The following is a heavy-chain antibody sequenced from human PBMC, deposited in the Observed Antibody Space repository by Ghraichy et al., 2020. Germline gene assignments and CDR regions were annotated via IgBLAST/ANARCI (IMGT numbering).Heavy chain of an antibody. Sequence: LSLTCAVSSASIRGGYSWSWIRQFPGKGLEWVGFIYQSGSTYYNPSLKSRVTMSIDRSKNELSLTLDSVTAADTAVYYCARDRGASTWGDAFDLWGQGTVVAVSS. CDR2: IYQSGST. CDR3: ARDRGASTWGDAFDL. D-gene: IGHD3-10*01. CDR1: SASIRGGYS. J-gene: IGHJ3*01. V-gene: IGHV4-30-2*06.